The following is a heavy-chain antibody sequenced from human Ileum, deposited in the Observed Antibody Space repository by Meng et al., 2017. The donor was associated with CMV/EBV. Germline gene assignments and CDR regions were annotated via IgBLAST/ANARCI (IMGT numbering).Heavy chain of an antibody. J-gene: IGHJ5*02. CDR2: LYYSETA. D-gene: IGHD4-17*01. Sequence: SETLSLTCTVSGGSITRYYGSWIRQPPGKGLEWIGYLYYSETAYYSHSLRGRVIISADTTKNHFPLRLSSVTAADTAVYFCAATVYPKPLLNYFDPRGQGTLVTVSS. CDR3: AATVYPKPLLNYFDP. CDR1: GGSITRYY. V-gene: IGHV4-59*01.